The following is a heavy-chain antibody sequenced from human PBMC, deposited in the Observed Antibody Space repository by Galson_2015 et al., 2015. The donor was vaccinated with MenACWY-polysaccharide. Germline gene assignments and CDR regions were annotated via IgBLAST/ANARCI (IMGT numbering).Heavy chain of an antibody. D-gene: IGHD2-15*01. V-gene: IGHV3-74*01. CDR1: GFSFNTYW. J-gene: IGHJ5*02. CDR2: INADGSAT. Sequence: SLRLSCAASGFSFNTYWMHWVRHAPGKGLEWVSRINADGSATGYAHPVRGRFTISRDHAKNTRYLDMNSLRAEDTAVYYCTKAGAKYCSGSSCYFNWFDPWGQGTLVTVSS. CDR3: TKAGAKYCSGSSCYFNWFDP.